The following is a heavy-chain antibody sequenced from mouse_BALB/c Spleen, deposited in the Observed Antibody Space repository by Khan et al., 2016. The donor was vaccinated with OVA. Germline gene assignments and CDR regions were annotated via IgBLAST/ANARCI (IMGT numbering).Heavy chain of an antibody. Sequence: VQLKQSGPGLVQPSQSLSITCTVSGFSLTNYSVHWVRQSPGKGLEWLGVIWSAGSTDYNAAFISRLTIRKDNSRSQVFFKMNSLQTNDTATISGARRGYGYGRGALFAYWGQGTLVTVSA. CDR1: GFSLTNYS. J-gene: IGHJ3*01. CDR2: IWSAGST. CDR3: ARRGYGYGRGALFAY. D-gene: IGHD2-2*01. V-gene: IGHV2-2*02.